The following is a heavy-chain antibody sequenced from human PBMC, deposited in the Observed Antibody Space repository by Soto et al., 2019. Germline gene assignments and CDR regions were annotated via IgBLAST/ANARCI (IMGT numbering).Heavy chain of an antibody. CDR1: GYSISSGYY. CDR2: IYHSGST. J-gene: IGHJ5*02. V-gene: IGHV4-38-2*01. D-gene: IGHD6-6*01. CDR3: ARVVSSPWSWFDP. Sequence: SETLSLTCAVCGYSISSGYYWGWIRQPPGKGLEWIGSIYHSGSTYYNPSLKSRVTISVDTSKNQFSLKLSSVTAADTAVYYCARVVSSPWSWFDPWGQGTLVTVSS.